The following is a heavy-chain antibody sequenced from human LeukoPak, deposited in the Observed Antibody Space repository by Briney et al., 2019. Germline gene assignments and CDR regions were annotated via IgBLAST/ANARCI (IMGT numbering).Heavy chain of an antibody. CDR3: ARAPPGEWLLPAYYFDY. CDR1: GGSISSVGYY. Sequence: SETLSLTCTVSGGSISSVGYYWSWIRQHPGKGLEWIGYIYYSGSTYYNPSLKSRVTISVDTYKNQFSLKLSSVTAADTAVYYCARAPPGEWLLPAYYFDYWGQGTLVTVSS. J-gene: IGHJ4*02. V-gene: IGHV4-31*03. D-gene: IGHD3-22*01. CDR2: IYYSGST.